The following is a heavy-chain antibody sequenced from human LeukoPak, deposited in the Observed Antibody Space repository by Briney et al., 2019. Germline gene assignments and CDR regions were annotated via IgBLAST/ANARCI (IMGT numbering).Heavy chain of an antibody. D-gene: IGHD3/OR15-3a*01. J-gene: IGHJ6*03. CDR3: AKPPRPRTYFMDV. CDR2: ISGSGDTT. V-gene: IGHV3-23*01. CDR1: GFDFSTYA. Sequence: GGTLRLSCAASGFDFSTYAMSWVRQAPGKGLEWVSGISGSGDTTYYADSVKGRFTISRDNSKNTLYLQMNSLRAEDTAVYYCAKPPRPRTYFMDVWGKGTTVTISS.